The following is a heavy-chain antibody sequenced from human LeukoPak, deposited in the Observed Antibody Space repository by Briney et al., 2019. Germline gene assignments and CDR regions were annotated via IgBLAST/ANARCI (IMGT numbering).Heavy chain of an antibody. CDR1: GGSISSYY. CDR2: VFYSGST. CDR3: ARRMGSSWTFDY. J-gene: IGHJ4*02. D-gene: IGHD6-13*01. Sequence: SETLSLTCTVSGGSISSYYWSWIRQPPGKELEWIGYVFYSGSTNYNPSLKSRVTISVDTSKNQFSLKLSSVTAADTAMYYCARRMGSSWTFDYWGQGTLVTVSS. V-gene: IGHV4-59*01.